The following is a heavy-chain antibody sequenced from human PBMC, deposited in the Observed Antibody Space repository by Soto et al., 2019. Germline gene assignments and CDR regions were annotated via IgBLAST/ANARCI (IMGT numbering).Heavy chain of an antibody. J-gene: IGHJ6*02. CDR2: IWYDGSNK. V-gene: IGHV3-33*01. CDR3: ARDQRCSGGSCYSRYYYYYGMDV. Sequence: QPGGSLRLSCAASGFTFSSYGMHWVRQAPGKGLEWVAVIWYDGSNKYYADSVKGRFTISRDNSKNTLYLQMNSLRAEDTAVYYCARDQRCSGGSCYSRYYYYYGMDVWGQGTTVTVSS. CDR1: GFTFSSYG. D-gene: IGHD2-15*01.